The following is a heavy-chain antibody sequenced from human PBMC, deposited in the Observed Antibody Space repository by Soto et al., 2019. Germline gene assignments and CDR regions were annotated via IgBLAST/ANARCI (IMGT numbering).Heavy chain of an antibody. CDR1: GYSFSSYW. D-gene: IGHD3-3*01. CDR3: ARQAIFGVIIIAFDI. V-gene: IGHV5-10-1*01. Sequence: PXESLYISWKGSGYSFSSYWITWVRQMPGKGLEWMGRIDPSDSYTNYSPSFQGHVTISADKSISTAYLQWSSLKASDTAMYYCARQAIFGVIIIAFDIWGQGTMVT. CDR2: IDPSDSYT. J-gene: IGHJ3*02.